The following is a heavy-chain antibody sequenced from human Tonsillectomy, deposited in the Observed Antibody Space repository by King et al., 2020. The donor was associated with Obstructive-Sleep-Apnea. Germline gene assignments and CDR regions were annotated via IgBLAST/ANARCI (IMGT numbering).Heavy chain of an antibody. J-gene: IGHJ4*02. V-gene: IGHV3-15*01. CDR2: IKSKTDGGTT. CDR1: GFTFSNAW. D-gene: IGHD3-16*02. CDR3: TTLPTTMGVWGSYRLRFDY. Sequence: DVQLVESGGGLVKPGGSLRLSCAASGFTFSNAWMSWVRQAPGKGLEWVGRIKSKTDGGTTDYAAPVKGRFTISRDDSKNTLYLQMNSLKTEDTAVYYCTTLPTTMGVWGSYRLRFDYWGQGTLVTVSS.